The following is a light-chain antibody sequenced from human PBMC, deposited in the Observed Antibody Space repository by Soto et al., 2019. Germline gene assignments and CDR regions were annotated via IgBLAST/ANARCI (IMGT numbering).Light chain of an antibody. Sequence: EIVLTQSPGTLSLSPGERATLSCRASQSVSSNYLAWYQQKPGQAPRLLIYGASSRATGIPDRFSGSGSGTVFTLTISRLEPEDFAVYYGQQYDSSPVTFGQGTKVEIK. CDR3: QQYDSSPVT. J-gene: IGKJ1*01. V-gene: IGKV3-20*01. CDR2: GAS. CDR1: QSVSSNY.